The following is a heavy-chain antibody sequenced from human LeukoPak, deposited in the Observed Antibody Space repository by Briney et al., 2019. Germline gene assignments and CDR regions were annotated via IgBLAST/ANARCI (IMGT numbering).Heavy chain of an antibody. Sequence: PGGSLRLSCAASGFTFSSSGMHWFRQAPGKGLEWVAVIWYDGTNKYYADSVKGRFTISRDNSKNTLYLQMNSLRAEDTAVYYCARWSGDSSGNYYFDYWGQGTLVTVSS. CDR3: ARWSGDSSGNYYFDY. J-gene: IGHJ4*02. CDR1: GFTFSSSG. V-gene: IGHV3-33*01. CDR2: IWYDGTNK. D-gene: IGHD3-10*01.